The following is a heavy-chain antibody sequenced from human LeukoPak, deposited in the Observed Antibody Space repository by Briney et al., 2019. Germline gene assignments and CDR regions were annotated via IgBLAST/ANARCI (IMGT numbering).Heavy chain of an antibody. V-gene: IGHV1-2*02. CDR2: INPNSGGT. CDR1: GYTFTGYY. J-gene: IGHJ3*02. D-gene: IGHD3-10*01. Sequence: ASVKVSCKASGYTFTGYYMHWVRQAPGQGLEWMGWINPNSGGTNYAQKFQGRVTMTRDTSISTAYMELSRLRSDDTAVYYCARCAPMVRGSPTYKNAFDIWGKGTMVSVSS. CDR3: ARCAPMVRGSPTYKNAFDI.